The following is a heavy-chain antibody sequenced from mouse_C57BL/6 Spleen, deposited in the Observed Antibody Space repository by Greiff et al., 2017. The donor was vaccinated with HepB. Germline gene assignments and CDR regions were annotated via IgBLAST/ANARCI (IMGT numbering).Heavy chain of an antibody. J-gene: IGHJ2*01. V-gene: IGHV1-15*01. CDR2: IDPETGGT. CDR1: GYTFTDYE. Sequence: VKVVESGAELVRPGASVTLSCKASGYTFTDYEMHWVKQTPVHGLEWIGAIDPETGGTAYNQKFKGKAILTADKSSSTAYMELRSLTSEDSAVYYCTRPYYWGQGTTLTVSS. CDR3: TRPYY.